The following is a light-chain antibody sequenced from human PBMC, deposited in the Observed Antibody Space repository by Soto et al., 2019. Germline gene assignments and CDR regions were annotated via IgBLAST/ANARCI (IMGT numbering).Light chain of an antibody. Sequence: QSALTQPASVSGSPGQSITISCTGTSSDVGGYNLVSWFQQYPGKAPKLMIYEGTKRPSGVSIRFSGSKSGNTASLTISGLQADDEAYYYCCSYSDTTPVLFGGGTKLTVL. J-gene: IGLJ2*01. CDR3: CSYSDTTPVL. V-gene: IGLV2-23*01. CDR2: EGT. CDR1: SSDVGGYNL.